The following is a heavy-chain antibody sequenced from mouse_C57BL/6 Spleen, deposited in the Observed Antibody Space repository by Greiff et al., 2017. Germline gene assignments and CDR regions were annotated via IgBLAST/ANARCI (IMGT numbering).Heavy chain of an antibody. Sequence: VQLQQPGAELVKPGASVKLSCKASGYTFTSYWMHWVKQRPGRGLEWIGRIDPNSGGTKYNEKFKSKATLTVDKSSSTAYMQLSSLTSEDSAVYYCADTTVVAYYYAMDYWGQGTSVTVSS. CDR2: IDPNSGGT. J-gene: IGHJ4*01. D-gene: IGHD1-1*01. V-gene: IGHV1-62-3*01. CDR3: ADTTVVAYYYAMDY. CDR1: GYTFTSYW.